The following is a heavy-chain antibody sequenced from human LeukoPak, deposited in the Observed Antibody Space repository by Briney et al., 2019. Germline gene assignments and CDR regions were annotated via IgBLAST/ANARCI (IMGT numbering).Heavy chain of an antibody. CDR1: GFTFSSYA. V-gene: IGHV3-23*01. D-gene: IGHD3-9*01. Sequence: GGPLRLSCAASGFTFSSYAMSWVRQAPGKGLEWVSAISGSGGSTYYADSVKGRFTISRDNSKNTLYLQMNSLRAEDTAVYYCAKRLRPYFDWLPTNYWGQGTLVTVSS. J-gene: IGHJ4*02. CDR2: ISGSGGST. CDR3: AKRLRPYFDWLPTNY.